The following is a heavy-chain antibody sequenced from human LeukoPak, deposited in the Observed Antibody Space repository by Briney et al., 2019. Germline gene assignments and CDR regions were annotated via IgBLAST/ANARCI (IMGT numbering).Heavy chain of an antibody. V-gene: IGHV4-39*01. CDR2: IYYSGST. CDR3: ASDDYDFWSGYFKRNYYYYGMDV. D-gene: IGHD3-3*01. CDR1: GGSISSSSYY. Sequence: SETLSLTCTVSGGSISSSSYYWGWIRQPPGKGLEWIGSIYYSGSTYYNPSLKSRVIISVDTSKNQFSLKLSSVTAADTAVYYCASDDYDFWSGYFKRNYYYYGMDVWGQGTTVTVSS. J-gene: IGHJ6*02.